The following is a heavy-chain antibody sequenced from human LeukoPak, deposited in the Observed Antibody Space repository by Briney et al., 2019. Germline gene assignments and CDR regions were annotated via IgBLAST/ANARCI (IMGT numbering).Heavy chain of an antibody. CDR2: ISYDGSNK. D-gene: IGHD3-3*01. V-gene: IGHV3-30-3*01. Sequence: GGSLRLSCAASGFTFSSYAMHWVRQAPGKGLEWVAVISYDGSNKYYADSVKGRFTISRDNSKNTLYLQMNSLRAEDTAVYYCAREELGDSWSGISFYYGMDVWGQGTTVTVSS. CDR3: AREELGDSWSGISFYYGMDV. J-gene: IGHJ6*02. CDR1: GFTFSSYA.